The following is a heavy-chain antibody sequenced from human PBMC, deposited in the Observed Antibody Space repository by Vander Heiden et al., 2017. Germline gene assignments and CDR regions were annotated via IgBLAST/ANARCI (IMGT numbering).Heavy chain of an antibody. Sequence: EVQLLESGGGLVQPGGSLRLSCAAAGFTFSRSAMSWVRQAPGKGLEWVSAISGSCGSTYYADSVKGRFTISRDNSKNTLYLQMNSLRAEDTAVYYCAKVGTYYYDSSGYYYFDYWGQGTLVTVSS. CDR3: AKVGTYYYDSSGYYYFDY. CDR1: GFTFSRSA. D-gene: IGHD3-22*01. CDR2: ISGSCGST. J-gene: IGHJ4*02. V-gene: IGHV3-23*01.